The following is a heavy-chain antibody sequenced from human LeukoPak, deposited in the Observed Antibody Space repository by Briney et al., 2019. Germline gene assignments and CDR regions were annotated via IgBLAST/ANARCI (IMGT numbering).Heavy chain of an antibody. V-gene: IGHV3-23*01. CDR2: ISGSGGST. CDR3: AKDRLWFGFTAQGYYYYMDV. CDR1: GFTFSSYA. D-gene: IGHD3-10*01. Sequence: PGGSLRLSCAASGFTFSSYAMSWVRQAPGKGLEWVSAISGSGGSTYYADSVKGRFTISRDNSKNTLYLQMNSLRAEDTAIYYCAKDRLWFGFTAQGYYYYMDVWGKGTTVTVSS. J-gene: IGHJ6*03.